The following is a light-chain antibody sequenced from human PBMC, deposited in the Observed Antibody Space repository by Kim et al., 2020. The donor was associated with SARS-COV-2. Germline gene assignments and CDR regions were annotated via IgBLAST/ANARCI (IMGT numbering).Light chain of an antibody. CDR3: QQYGSSPST. V-gene: IGKV3-20*01. Sequence: LSPGERATRSCRASQSVSSSYLAWYQQKPGQAPRLLIYGASSRATGIPDRFSGSGSGTDFTLTISRLEPEDFAVYYCQQYGSSPSTFGGGTKLEI. CDR1: QSVSSSY. CDR2: GAS. J-gene: IGKJ4*01.